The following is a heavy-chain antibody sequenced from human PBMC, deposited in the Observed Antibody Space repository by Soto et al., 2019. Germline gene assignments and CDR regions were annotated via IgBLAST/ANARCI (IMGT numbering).Heavy chain of an antibody. CDR3: ARVQDYYDISGPLDS. V-gene: IGHV1-69*13. CDR1: GGTFSSYA. J-gene: IGHJ4*02. Sequence: SVKVSCKASGGTFSSYAISWVRQAPGQGLEWMGGIIPIFGTANYAQKFQGRVTITADESTSTAYMELSSLRSEDTAVYYCARVQDYYDISGPLDSWGQGTPVTVSS. D-gene: IGHD3-22*01. CDR2: IIPIFGTA.